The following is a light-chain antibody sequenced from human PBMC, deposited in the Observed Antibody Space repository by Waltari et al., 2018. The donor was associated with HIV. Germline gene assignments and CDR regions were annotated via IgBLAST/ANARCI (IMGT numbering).Light chain of an antibody. J-gene: IGKJ1*01. CDR1: QRISKY. Sequence: DIQMTQSPSSLSASVGDRVTVTCRASQRISKYLNWYQQKPGKAPKLLIYAASSLQSGVPSRFSGSGSGTDFTLTISSLQPEDFATYYWQQSYSTWTFGQGTKVEIK. V-gene: IGKV1-39*01. CDR3: QQSYSTWT. CDR2: AAS.